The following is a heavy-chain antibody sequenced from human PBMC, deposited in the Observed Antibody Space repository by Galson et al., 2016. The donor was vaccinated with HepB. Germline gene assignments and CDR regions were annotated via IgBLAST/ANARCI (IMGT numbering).Heavy chain of an antibody. CDR1: GLSLRSYG. J-gene: IGHJ6*02. V-gene: IGHV3-33*01. CDR2: IWYDGSNE. D-gene: IGHD3-10*01. Sequence: SLRLSCAASGLSLRSYGMQWVRQAPGKGLEWVAFIWYDGSNEYYVDSVKGRFTISRDNSKNTLYLQMNSLRVEDTAVYYCARAARYGSEKNSYYGMDVWGQGTTVTVSS. CDR3: ARAARYGSEKNSYYGMDV.